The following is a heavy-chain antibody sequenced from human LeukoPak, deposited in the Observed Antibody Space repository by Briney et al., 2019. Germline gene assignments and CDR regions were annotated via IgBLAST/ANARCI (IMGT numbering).Heavy chain of an antibody. CDR3: AKAGSSGWYKVLIDY. J-gene: IGHJ4*02. CDR2: ISGSVGST. CDR1: GFTFSSYA. D-gene: IGHD6-19*01. Sequence: PGGSLRLSCAASGFTFSSYAMSWVRQAPGKGLEWVSAISGSVGSTYYADSVKGRFTISRDNSKNTPYLQMNSLRAEDTAAYYCAKAGSSGWYKVLIDYWGQGTLVTVSS. V-gene: IGHV3-23*01.